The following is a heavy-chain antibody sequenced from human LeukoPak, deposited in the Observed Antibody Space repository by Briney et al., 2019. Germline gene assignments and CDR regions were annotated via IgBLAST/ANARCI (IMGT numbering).Heavy chain of an antibody. CDR3: ARDGYSSSIDLALDAFDI. J-gene: IGHJ3*02. D-gene: IGHD6-6*01. Sequence: ASVKVSCKASGYTFTSYYMHWVRQAPGQGLEWMGIINPSGGSTSYAQKFQGRVTMTRDTSTSTVYMELSSLRSEDTAVYYCARDGYSSSIDLALDAFDIWGQGTMVTVSS. CDR1: GYTFTSYY. V-gene: IGHV1-46*01. CDR2: INPSGGST.